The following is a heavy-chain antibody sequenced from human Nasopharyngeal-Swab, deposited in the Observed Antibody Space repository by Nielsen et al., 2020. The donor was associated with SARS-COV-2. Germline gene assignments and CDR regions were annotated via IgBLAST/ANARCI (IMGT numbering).Heavy chain of an antibody. CDR3: ARGASDYCAGSYFAEDYYYYGMDV. CDR1: GFTSSSYG. J-gene: IGHJ6*02. Sequence: GGSLRLSCAASGFTSSSYGTHWVRHAPGKGLEWVAVIWYDGSNKYYADSVKGRFTTARDNAKNSLYLQMNSLRAEDTAVYYCARGASDYCAGSYFAEDYYYYGMDVWGQGTTVTVSS. CDR2: IWYDGSNK. V-gene: IGHV3-33*01. D-gene: IGHD3-10*01.